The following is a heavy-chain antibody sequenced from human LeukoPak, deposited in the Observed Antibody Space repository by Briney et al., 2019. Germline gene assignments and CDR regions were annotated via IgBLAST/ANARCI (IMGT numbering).Heavy chain of an antibody. CDR1: GGSFSGYY. J-gene: IGHJ6*02. CDR3: ARHKVVTARYYYGMDV. D-gene: IGHD2-21*02. Sequence: DPSETLSLTCAVYGGSFSGYYWSWIRQPPGKGLEWIGEINHSGSTNYNPSLESRVTISVDTSKNQFSLKLSSVTAADTAVYYCARHKVVTARYYYGMDVWGQGTTVTVSS. CDR2: INHSGST. V-gene: IGHV4-34*01.